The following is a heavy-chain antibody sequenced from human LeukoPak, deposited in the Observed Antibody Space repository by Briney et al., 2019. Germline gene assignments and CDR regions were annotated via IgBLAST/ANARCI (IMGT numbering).Heavy chain of an antibody. CDR3: AKDPSYCSSPSCYSRYFDY. CDR2: IRGSDGSP. CDR1: GFSFSSYA. D-gene: IGHD2-2*01. J-gene: IGHJ4*02. V-gene: IGHV3-23*01. Sequence: GGSLRLSCAASGFSFSSYAMSWVRQAPGKGLEWVSGIRGSDGSPSYVDSVKGRFTISRDNSKNMLYLQMNSLRAEDTAVYYCAKDPSYCSSPSCYSRYFDYWGQGTLVTVSS.